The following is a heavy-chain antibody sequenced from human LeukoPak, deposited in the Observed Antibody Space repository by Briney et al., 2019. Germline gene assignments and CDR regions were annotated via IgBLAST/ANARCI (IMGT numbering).Heavy chain of an antibody. V-gene: IGHV1-24*01. CDR1: GYTLTELS. CDR2: FDPEDGET. CDR3: ATGILEWLIGSSGDY. D-gene: IGHD3-3*01. J-gene: IGHJ4*02. Sequence: ASVKVTCKVSGYTLTELSMHWVRQAPGKGLEWMGGFDPEDGETIYAQKFQGRITMTEDTSTDTAYMELSSLRSEDTAVYYCATGILEWLIGSSGDYWGQGTLVTVSS.